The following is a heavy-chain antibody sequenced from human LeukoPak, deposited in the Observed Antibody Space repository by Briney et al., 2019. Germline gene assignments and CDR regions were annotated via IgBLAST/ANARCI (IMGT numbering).Heavy chain of an antibody. D-gene: IGHD6-19*01. CDR2: ISGSGGST. CDR3: AKDLTSVAGTNWFDP. V-gene: IGHV3-23*01. CDR1: GFTFSSYA. J-gene: IGHJ5*02. Sequence: GGSPRLSCAASGFTFSSYAMSWVRQAPGKGLEWVSAISGSGGSTYYADSVKGRFTISRDNSKNTLYLQMNSLRADDTAVYYCAKDLTSVAGTNWFDPWGQGTLVTVSS.